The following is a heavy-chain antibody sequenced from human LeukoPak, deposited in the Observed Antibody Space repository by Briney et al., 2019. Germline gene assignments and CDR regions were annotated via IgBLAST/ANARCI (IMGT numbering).Heavy chain of an antibody. V-gene: IGHV3-11*01. CDR1: GFTFSDYY. Sequence: GGSLRLSCTASGFTFSDYYMNWIRQAPGKGLEWISCISSSGNTIYSADSVKGRFTISRDNAKNSLYLQMNSLRAEDTAVYYCARDRGFGGVTPIDHWGQGTLVTVSS. CDR3: ARDRGFGGVTPIDH. D-gene: IGHD3-3*01. J-gene: IGHJ4*02. CDR2: ISSSGNTI.